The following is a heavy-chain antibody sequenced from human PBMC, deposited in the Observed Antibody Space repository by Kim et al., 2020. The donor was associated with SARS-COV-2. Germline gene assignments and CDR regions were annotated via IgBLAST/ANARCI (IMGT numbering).Heavy chain of an antibody. V-gene: IGHV3-7*01. CDR3: ATGDAMDV. Sequence: GGENDYLDSVKGRFTVSTDNAKNSLYLQMNSLRAEDTAVYYCATGDAMDVWGQGTTVTVSS. D-gene: IGHD3-10*01. J-gene: IGHJ6*02. CDR2: GGEN.